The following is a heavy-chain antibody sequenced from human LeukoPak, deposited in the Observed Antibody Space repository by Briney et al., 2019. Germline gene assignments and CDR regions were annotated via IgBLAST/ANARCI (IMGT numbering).Heavy chain of an antibody. CDR3: ARESARGVSGPGAFDI. V-gene: IGHV1-2*02. CDR1: GYTFTGYY. D-gene: IGHD3-10*01. Sequence: GASVKVSCKASGYTFTGYYMHWVRQAPGQGLEWMGWINPNSGGTNYAQKFQGRVTMTRDTSISTAYMELSRLRSDDTAVYYCARESARGVSGPGAFDIWGQGTMVTVSS. CDR2: INPNSGGT. J-gene: IGHJ3*02.